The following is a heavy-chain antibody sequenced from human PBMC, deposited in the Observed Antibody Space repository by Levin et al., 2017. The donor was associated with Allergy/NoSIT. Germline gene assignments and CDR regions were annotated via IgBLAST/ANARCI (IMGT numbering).Heavy chain of an antibody. J-gene: IGHJ4*02. V-gene: IGHV4-39*07. CDR1: GDSISGSSYY. D-gene: IGHD1-1*01. Sequence: SETLSLTCTVSGDSISGSSYYWGWIRQSPGTGLEWLGSIYYSGNAYYNPSLKSRVTLSVDTSKNQFSLTLSSVTAAATAVFYCARDVQLLYFDYWGQGTLATVSS. CDR3: ARDVQLLYFDY. CDR2: IYYSGNA.